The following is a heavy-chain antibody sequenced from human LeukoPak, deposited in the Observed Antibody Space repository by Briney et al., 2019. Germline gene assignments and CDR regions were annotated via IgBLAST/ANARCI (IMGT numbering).Heavy chain of an antibody. D-gene: IGHD4-17*01. Sequence: GGSLRLSCAASGFTFSNYWMSWVRQAPGKGLEWVASIKQDGSEKYYVDSVKGRFTIPRDNAKNSLYLQINSLRAEDTAVYYCARTGYGLVTTYVSFDIWGQGTMVTVSS. CDR3: ARTGYGLVTTYVSFDI. CDR1: GFTFSNYW. V-gene: IGHV3-7*02. J-gene: IGHJ3*02. CDR2: IKQDGSEK.